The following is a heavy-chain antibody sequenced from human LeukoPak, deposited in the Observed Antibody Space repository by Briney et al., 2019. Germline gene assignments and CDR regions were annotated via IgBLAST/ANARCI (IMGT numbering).Heavy chain of an antibody. D-gene: IGHD4-17*01. CDR1: GGSIIGSTYY. J-gene: IGHJ4*02. Sequence: PSETLSLTCTVSGGSIIGSTYYWGWIRQPPGKGLEWIGSAFYSGDTYYKSSLKSRVTISVDTSKNQFSLKLGSVTAADTAVYYCGRLRGAMTTVTSNVDSWGQGTLVTVSS. CDR2: AFYSGDT. CDR3: GRLRGAMTTVTSNVDS. V-gene: IGHV4-39*01.